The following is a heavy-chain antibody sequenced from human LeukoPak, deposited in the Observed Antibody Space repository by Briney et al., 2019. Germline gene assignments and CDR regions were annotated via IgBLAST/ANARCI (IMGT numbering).Heavy chain of an antibody. CDR3: ARDGRMWGDS. CDR1: GFTSSGLW. D-gene: IGHD3-16*01. V-gene: IGHV3-7*03. Sequence: GGSLRLSCVASGFTSSGLWMSWVRQAPGNGLKWVANIEADENGKYYVDSVKGRFTNSRDNAKNSLYLQKNSLRAEDTAVYYCARDGRMWGDSWRQGTLVTVSS. CDR2: IEADENGK. J-gene: IGHJ4*02.